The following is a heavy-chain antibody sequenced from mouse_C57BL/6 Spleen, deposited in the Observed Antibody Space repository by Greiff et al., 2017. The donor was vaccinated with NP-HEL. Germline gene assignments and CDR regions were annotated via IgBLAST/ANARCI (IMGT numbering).Heavy chain of an antibody. J-gene: IGHJ1*03. V-gene: IGHV1-18*01. Sequence: EVQLQQSGPELVKPGASVKIPCKASGYTFTDYNMDWVKQSHGKSLEWIGDINPNNGGTIYNQKFKGKATLTVDKSSSTAYMELRNLTSDDTAVDSCARWNYGSSFYWYFDVWGTGTTVTVSS. CDR1: GYTFTDYN. D-gene: IGHD1-1*01. CDR2: INPNNGGT. CDR3: ARWNYGSSFYWYFDV.